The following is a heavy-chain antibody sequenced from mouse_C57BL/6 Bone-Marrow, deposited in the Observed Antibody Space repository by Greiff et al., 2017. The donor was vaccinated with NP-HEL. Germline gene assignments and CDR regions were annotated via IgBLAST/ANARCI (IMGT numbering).Heavy chain of an antibody. J-gene: IGHJ4*01. CDR2: IDPHSGGT. Sequence: QVQLQQPGAELVKPGASVTLSCTASGYTFTSYWMHWVKQRPGRGLEWIGRIDPHSGGTKYNEKFKSKATLTVDNHSSTKYMQLRSLTSEDYAVYCCARSRLWRAMYYWGQGTSVTVSS. CDR1: GYTFTSYW. CDR3: ARSRLWRAMYY. V-gene: IGHV1-72*01. D-gene: IGHD1-1*02.